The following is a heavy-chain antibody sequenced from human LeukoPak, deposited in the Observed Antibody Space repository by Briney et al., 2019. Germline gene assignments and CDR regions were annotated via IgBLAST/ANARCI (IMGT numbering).Heavy chain of an antibody. CDR1: GYTFTGYY. V-gene: IGHV1-2*02. D-gene: IGHD3-22*01. J-gene: IGHJ2*01. CDR2: INPNSGGT. Sequence: ASVKVSCKASGYTFTGYYMHWVRQAPGQGLEWMGWINPNSGGTNYAQKFQGRVAMTRDTSISTAYMELRSLRSDDTAVYYCARSTIDYYDSSGYPSWYFDLWGRGTLVTVSS. CDR3: ARSTIDYYDSSGYPSWYFDL.